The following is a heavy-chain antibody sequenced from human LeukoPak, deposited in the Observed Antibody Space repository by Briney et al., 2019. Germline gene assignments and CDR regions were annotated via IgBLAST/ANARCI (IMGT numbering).Heavy chain of an antibody. CDR3: ATILGSGWLCFDY. V-gene: IGHV3-30*04. J-gene: IGHJ4*02. D-gene: IGHD6-19*01. CDR2: ISYDGSNK. CDR1: GFTFSSYA. Sequence: QPGRSLRLSCAASGFTFSSYAMHWVRQAPGKGLEWVAVISYDGSNKYYADSVKGRFTISRDNSKNTLYLQTSSLRSEDTAVYYCATILGSGWLCFDYWGQGTLVTVSS.